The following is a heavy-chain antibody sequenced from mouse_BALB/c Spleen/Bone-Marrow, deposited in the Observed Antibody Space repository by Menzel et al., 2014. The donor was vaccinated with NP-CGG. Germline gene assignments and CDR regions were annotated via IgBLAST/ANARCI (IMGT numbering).Heavy chain of an antibody. CDR1: GFTFSSYY. J-gene: IGHJ3*01. CDR3: ASLYDGYSVFVY. D-gene: IGHD2-3*01. CDR2: INTNGGST. V-gene: IGHV5-6-2*01. Sequence: DVMLVESGGGLVKLGGSLKLSCAASGFTFSSYYMSWVRQTPEKRLELVAAINTNGGSTYYPDTVKGRFTISRDNANNTLYLQMSSLKSEDTALYYCASLYDGYSVFVYWGQGTLVTVSA.